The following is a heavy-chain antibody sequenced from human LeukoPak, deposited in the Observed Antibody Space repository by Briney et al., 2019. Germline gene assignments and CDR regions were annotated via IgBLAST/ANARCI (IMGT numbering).Heavy chain of an antibody. CDR1: GGSFSGYY. D-gene: IGHD3-10*01. CDR2: INHSGST. V-gene: IGHV4-34*01. J-gene: IGHJ6*03. CDR3: TAITMVRGRLSHMDV. Sequence: SETLSLTCAVYGGSFSGYYWSWIRQPPGKGLEWIGEINHSGSTNYNPSLKSRVTISVDTSKNQFSLKLSSVTAADTAVYYCTAITMVRGRLSHMDVWGKGTTVTVSS.